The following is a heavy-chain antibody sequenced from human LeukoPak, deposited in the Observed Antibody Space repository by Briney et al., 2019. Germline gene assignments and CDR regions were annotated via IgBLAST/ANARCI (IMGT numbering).Heavy chain of an antibody. Sequence: GESLRLSCAASGFPFSSYAMSWVRQPPGKGLEWVSGVSGSGDTTYYADSVKGRLTISRDNSKNTLYLQMDSLRAEDAAVYYCAKSDYYDESGHPSSFEYWGQGTLVTVSS. CDR2: VSGSGDTT. J-gene: IGHJ4*02. V-gene: IGHV3-23*01. CDR1: GFPFSSYA. D-gene: IGHD3-16*01. CDR3: AKSDYYDESGHPSSFEY.